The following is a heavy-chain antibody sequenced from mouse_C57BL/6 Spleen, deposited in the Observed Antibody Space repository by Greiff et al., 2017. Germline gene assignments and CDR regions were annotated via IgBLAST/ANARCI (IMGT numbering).Heavy chain of an antibody. V-gene: IGHV1-82*01. CDR1: GYAFSSSW. D-gene: IGHD2-3*01. CDR2: IYPGDGDT. CDR3: ARGGYDGYYFDY. Sequence: QVQLQQSGPELVKPGASVKISCKASGYAFSSSWMNWVKQRPGKGLEWIGRIYPGDGDTNYNGKFKGKATLTADKSSSTAYMQLSSLTSEDSAVYFCARGGYDGYYFDYWGQGTTLTDSS. J-gene: IGHJ2*01.